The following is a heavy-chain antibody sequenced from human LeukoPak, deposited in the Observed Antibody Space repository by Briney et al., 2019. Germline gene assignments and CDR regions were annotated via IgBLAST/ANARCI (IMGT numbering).Heavy chain of an antibody. CDR1: GFTFTNHG. Sequence: PGGSLRLSCAASGFTFTNHGMHWVRQAPGKGLEWVANIKQDGSEKYYVDSVKGRFTISRDNAKNSLYLQMNSLRAEDTAVYYCARSPVSRYCSGGSCNWFDPWGQGTLVTVSS. CDR2: IKQDGSEK. V-gene: IGHV3-7*01. D-gene: IGHD2-15*01. J-gene: IGHJ5*02. CDR3: ARSPVSRYCSGGSCNWFDP.